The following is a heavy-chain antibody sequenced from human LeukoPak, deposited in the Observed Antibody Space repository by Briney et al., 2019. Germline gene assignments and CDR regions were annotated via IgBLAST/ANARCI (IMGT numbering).Heavy chain of an antibody. CDR3: ARVAVAGTGYGLDV. V-gene: IGHV1-2*02. Sequence: GASVKVSCTASGYTFTGYYIYWVRQAPGQGLEWMGWINPNNGVTNYAQKFQGRVTMTRDTSISAAYMELSRLRSDDTAVYYCARVAVAGTGYGLDVWGQGTTVTVSS. D-gene: IGHD6-19*01. CDR2: INPNNGVT. J-gene: IGHJ6*02. CDR1: GYTFTGYY.